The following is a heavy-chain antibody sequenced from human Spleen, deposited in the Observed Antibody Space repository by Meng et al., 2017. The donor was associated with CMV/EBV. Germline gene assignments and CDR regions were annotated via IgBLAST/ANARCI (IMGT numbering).Heavy chain of an antibody. CDR1: GGSFSGYY. J-gene: IGHJ4*02. CDR3: ARALIRATIDY. D-gene: IGHD1-26*01. Sequence: AELQQWGAGLLKPSETLSLTCAVYGGSFSGYYWGWIRQPPGKGLEWIGEINHSGSTNYNPSLKSRVTISVDTSKNQFSLKLSSVTAADTAVYYCARALIRATIDYWGQGTLVTVSS. V-gene: IGHV4-34*01. CDR2: INHSGST.